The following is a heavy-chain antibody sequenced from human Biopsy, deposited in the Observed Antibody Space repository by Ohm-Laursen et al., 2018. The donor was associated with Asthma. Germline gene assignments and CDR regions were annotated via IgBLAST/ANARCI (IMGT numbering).Heavy chain of an antibody. V-gene: IGHV3-30*18. CDR1: GFSFNSYG. CDR3: AKERYYDFWSGYPI. CDR2: MSFDGRQT. Sequence: SLRLSCSASGFSFNSYGMHWVRQAPGKGLEWVAVMSFDGRQTYYADSVKGRFTISRDNSKNTLYLQMNSLRAEGTAVYYCAKERYYDFWSGYPIWGQGTMVTVSS. D-gene: IGHD3-3*01. J-gene: IGHJ3*02.